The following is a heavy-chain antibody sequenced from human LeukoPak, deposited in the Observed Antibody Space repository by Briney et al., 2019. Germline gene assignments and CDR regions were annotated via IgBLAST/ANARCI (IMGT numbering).Heavy chain of an antibody. Sequence: GGSLRLSCAASGFTFSSYSLNWVRQAPGKGLEWVSSISSSSSYIYYADSVKGRFTISRDNAKNSLYLQMNSLRAEDTAVYYCARTVAAAGSDHRYGMDVWGQGTTVTVSS. D-gene: IGHD6-13*01. J-gene: IGHJ6*02. CDR3: ARTVAAAGSDHRYGMDV. CDR1: GFTFSSYS. CDR2: ISSSSSYI. V-gene: IGHV3-21*01.